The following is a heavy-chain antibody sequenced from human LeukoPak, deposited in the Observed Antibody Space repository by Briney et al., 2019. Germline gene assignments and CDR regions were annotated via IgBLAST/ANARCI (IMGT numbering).Heavy chain of an antibody. D-gene: IGHD3-22*01. J-gene: IGHJ3*02. CDR1: GFTFRSYR. Sequence: GGSLGLSCAASGFTFRSYRMNWARQAPGKGLEWVASIKQGESERYYVDSVNGRFTISRDNAKNSLYLQMNSLRAEDTAVYYCARGDNSAFDIWGQGTMVTVSS. CDR2: IKQGESER. V-gene: IGHV3-7*04. CDR3: ARGDNSAFDI.